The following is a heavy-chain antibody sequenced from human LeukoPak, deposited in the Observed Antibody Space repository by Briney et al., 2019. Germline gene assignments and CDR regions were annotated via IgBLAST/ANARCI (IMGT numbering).Heavy chain of an antibody. J-gene: IGHJ6*03. CDR2: INHSGST. D-gene: IGHD6-13*01. Sequence: SETLSLTCTVSGGSISSYYWSWIRQPPGKGLERIGEINHSGSTNYNPSLKSRVTISVDTSKNQFSLKLSSVTAADTAVYYCARKQLVTLYYYYYMDVWGKGTTVTVSS. CDR1: GGSISSYY. CDR3: ARKQLVTLYYYYYMDV. V-gene: IGHV4-34*01.